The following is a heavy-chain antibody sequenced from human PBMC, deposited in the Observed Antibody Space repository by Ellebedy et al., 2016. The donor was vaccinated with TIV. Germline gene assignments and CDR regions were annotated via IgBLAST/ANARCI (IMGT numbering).Heavy chain of an antibody. Sequence: GGSLRLSXAASGFTFSSYSMNWVRQAPGKGLEWVSSISSSSSYIYYADSVKGRFTISRDNAKNSLYLQMNSLRAEDTAVYYCAREASSGWTYWGQGTLVTVSS. D-gene: IGHD6-19*01. CDR1: GFTFSSYS. CDR3: AREASSGWTY. J-gene: IGHJ4*02. V-gene: IGHV3-21*01. CDR2: ISSSSSYI.